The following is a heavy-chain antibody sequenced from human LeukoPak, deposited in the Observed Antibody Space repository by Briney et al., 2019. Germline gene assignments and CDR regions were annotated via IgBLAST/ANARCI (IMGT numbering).Heavy chain of an antibody. V-gene: IGHV4-59*08. CDR1: GGSISSYY. J-gene: IGHJ4*02. D-gene: IGHD3-10*01. CDR2: IYYSGST. CDR3: ARSGGSGSYYLY. Sequence: TSETLSLTCTVSGGSISSYYWSWIRKPPGKGLEWIGYIYYSGSTNYNPSLKSRVTISVDTSKNQFSLKLSSVTAADTAVYYCARSGGSGSYYLYWGQGTLVTVSS.